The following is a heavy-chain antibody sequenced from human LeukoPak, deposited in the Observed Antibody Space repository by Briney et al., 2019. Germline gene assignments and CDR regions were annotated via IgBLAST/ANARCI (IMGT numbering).Heavy chain of an antibody. CDR1: GASITNHY. V-gene: IGHV4-59*11. J-gene: IGHJ6*03. CDR3: PRDRQKHSSSFTRDYYYYMDF. Sequence: PSETLSLTCTVSGASITNHYWSWIRQPPGKGLEWVGYVYYTGSTSYNPSLKSRVAISVDTSQNQFSLRLSSVTAADTAVYFCPRDRQKHSSSFTRDYYYYMDFWGTGTTVTVSS. CDR2: VYYTGST. D-gene: IGHD6-6*01.